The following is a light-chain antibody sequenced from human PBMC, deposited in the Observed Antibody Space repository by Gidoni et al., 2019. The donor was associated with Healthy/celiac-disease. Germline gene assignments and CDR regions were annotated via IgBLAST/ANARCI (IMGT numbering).Light chain of an antibody. V-gene: IGKV1-33*01. CDR2: DAS. CDR1: QDISNY. Sequence: DIQMTQSPSSLSASVGDRVTITCQSSQDISNYLNCYQQKPGKAPKLLIYDASNLETGVPSSFSGSRSGTDFTFTISSLQPEDIATYYCQQYDNLPLTFGGRTKVEIK. J-gene: IGKJ4*01. CDR3: QQYDNLPLT.